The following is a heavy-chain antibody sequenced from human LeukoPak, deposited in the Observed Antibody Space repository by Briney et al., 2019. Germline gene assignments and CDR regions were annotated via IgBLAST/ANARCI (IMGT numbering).Heavy chain of an antibody. CDR3: ARGIRSEWLRFRRQAGFDY. J-gene: IGHJ4*02. CDR2: INHSGST. Sequence: SETLSLARAVYGVSLSGYYWSWIRQPPGKGREWIGEINHSGSTYYNQSLKRRVTISVDTSKNQFSLKLSSVTAADTAVYYCARGIRSEWLRFRRQAGFDYWGQGTLVTVSS. V-gene: IGHV4-34*01. D-gene: IGHD5-12*01. CDR1: GVSLSGYY.